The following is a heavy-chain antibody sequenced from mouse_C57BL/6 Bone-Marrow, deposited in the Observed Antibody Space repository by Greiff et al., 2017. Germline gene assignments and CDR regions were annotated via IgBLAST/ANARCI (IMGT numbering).Heavy chain of an antibody. Sequence: EVHLVESGGGLVKPGGSLKLSCAASGFTFSSYAMSWVRQTPEKRLEWVATISDGGSYTDYPDNVKGRFTISRDNAKNNPYLQMSHLKSEDTAMYYCAREDYYGSSLFAYWGQGTLVTVSA. CDR2: ISDGGSYT. V-gene: IGHV5-4*01. J-gene: IGHJ3*01. CDR1: GFTFSSYA. D-gene: IGHD1-1*01. CDR3: AREDYYGSSLFAY.